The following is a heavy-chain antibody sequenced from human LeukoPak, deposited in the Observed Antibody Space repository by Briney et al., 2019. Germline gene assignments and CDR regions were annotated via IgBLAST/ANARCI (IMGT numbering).Heavy chain of an antibody. CDR1: GFTFSSYW. CDR2: ITSDGSGI. V-gene: IGHV3-74*01. J-gene: IGHJ4*02. D-gene: IGHD1-26*01. CDR3: ASGRLVGAPDY. Sequence: PWGSLRLSCAASGFTFSSYWMHWVRQPPGKGLVWVSRITSDGSGIGYSDSVKGRFSTSRDNAKNTLYLQMNSLRAEDTAVYYCASGRLVGAPDYWGQGTLVTVSS.